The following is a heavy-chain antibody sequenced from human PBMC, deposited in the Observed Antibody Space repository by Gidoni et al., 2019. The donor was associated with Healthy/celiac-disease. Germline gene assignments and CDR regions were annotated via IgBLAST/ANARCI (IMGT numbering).Heavy chain of an antibody. D-gene: IGHD6-19*01. Sequence: QVQLVESGGGVVQPGRSLRLSCAASGFTFSSYGMHWVRQAPGKGLEWVAVIWYDGSNKYYADSVKGRFTISRDNSKNTLYLQMNSLRAEDTAVYYCARGGEQWLVPGYWGQGTLVTVSS. V-gene: IGHV3-33*01. CDR1: GFTFSSYG. CDR3: ARGGEQWLVPGY. CDR2: IWYDGSNK. J-gene: IGHJ4*02.